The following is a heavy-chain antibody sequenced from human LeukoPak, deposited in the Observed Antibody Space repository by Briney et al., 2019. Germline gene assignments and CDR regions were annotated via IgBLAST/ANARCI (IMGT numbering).Heavy chain of an antibody. V-gene: IGHV4-31*02. D-gene: IGHD5-12*01. CDR2: IYYSGST. CDR1: GGSISSGGNY. CDR3: ARDRGKSYSGYDY. Sequence: PSESLSLTCTVSGGSISSGGNYWSWLRQHQGKGLEWFVYIYYSGSTYYNSSLKRRVTISVDTSKNQFSLKLSSVTAADTAVYYCARDRGKSYSGYDYWGQGTLVTVSS. J-gene: IGHJ4*02.